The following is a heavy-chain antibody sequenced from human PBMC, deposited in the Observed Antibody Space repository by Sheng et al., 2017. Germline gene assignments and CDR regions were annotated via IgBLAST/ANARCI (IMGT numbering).Heavy chain of an antibody. CDR2: IYHSGST. J-gene: IGHJ4*02. V-gene: IGHV4-38-2*02. Sequence: QVQLQESGPGLVKPSETLSLTCTVSGYSISSGYYWGWIRQPPGKGLEWIGSIYHSGSTYYNPSLKSRVTISVDTSKNQFSLKLSSVTAADTAVYYCARDSGHTRGFGELYEGYWGQGTLVTVSS. CDR1: GYSISSGYY. D-gene: IGHD3-10*01. CDR3: ARDSGHTRGFGELYEGY.